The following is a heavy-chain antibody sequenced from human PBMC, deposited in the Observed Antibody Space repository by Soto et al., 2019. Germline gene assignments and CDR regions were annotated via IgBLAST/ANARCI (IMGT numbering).Heavy chain of an antibody. CDR2: IYYSGST. CDR1: GGSISSSSYY. V-gene: IGHV4-39*01. D-gene: IGHD6-6*01. Sequence: SETLSLTCTVSGGSISSSSYYWGWIRQPPGKGLEWIGSIYYSGSTYYNPSLKSRVTISVDTSKNQFSLKLSSVTAADTAVYYCARAGLEYSSLFDYWGQGTLVTVSS. J-gene: IGHJ4*02. CDR3: ARAGLEYSSLFDY.